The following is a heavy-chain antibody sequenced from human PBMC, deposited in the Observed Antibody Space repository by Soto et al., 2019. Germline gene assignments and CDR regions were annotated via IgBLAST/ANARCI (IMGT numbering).Heavy chain of an antibody. V-gene: IGHV1-69*08. D-gene: IGHD6-19*01. J-gene: IGHJ3*02. CDR3: ARDFDIAMSGNAVDS. CDR2: INPTLGTA. Sequence: QVPLVQSGAEVKKPGSSVKVSCKASGGTFSRHTLSWVRQAPGQGLAWMVRINPTLGTANYAQKFQGRVTFTADLSMSTAFMDLSSLRSDDTAVYYCARDFDIAMSGNAVDSWGQGTMVTVSS. CDR1: GGTFSRHT.